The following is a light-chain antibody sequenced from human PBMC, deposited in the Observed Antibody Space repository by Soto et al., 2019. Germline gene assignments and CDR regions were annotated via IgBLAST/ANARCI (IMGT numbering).Light chain of an antibody. CDR2: DAS. J-gene: IGKJ5*01. CDR1: QSVSSY. Sequence: EIVLTQSPATLSLSPGERATLSCRASQSVSSYLAWYQQKPGQAPRLLIYDASNRATGIPARFSGSGSGTDFTPTISSLEPEDFPVYYCQQRSNWPPITFGQGTRLEIK. CDR3: QQRSNWPPIT. V-gene: IGKV3-11*01.